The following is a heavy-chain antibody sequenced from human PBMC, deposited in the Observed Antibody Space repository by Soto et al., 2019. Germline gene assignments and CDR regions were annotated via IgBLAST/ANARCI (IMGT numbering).Heavy chain of an antibody. CDR3: TRGLLGGAPSYTFHGMDV. J-gene: IGHJ6*01. D-gene: IGHD1-26*01. CDR2: SRNRVNSHTT. CDR1: GFTFSDHY. V-gene: IGHV3-72*01. Sequence: EVQLVESGGGLVQPGGSLRLSCAASGFTFSDHYMDWVRQAPGKGLEWVARSRNRVNSHTTEYAASVKGRFTISRDESKSSLYLQMNSLKIEDTAVYYCTRGLLGGAPSYTFHGMDVWGPGTRVTVS.